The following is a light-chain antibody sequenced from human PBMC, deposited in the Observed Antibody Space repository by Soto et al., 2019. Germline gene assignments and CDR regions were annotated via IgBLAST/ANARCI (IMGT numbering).Light chain of an antibody. CDR2: GAS. Sequence: EILMTQSPATLSVSPGESATLSCRASQSVSTKLAWYRQKPGQAPRLLIYGASSRATAIPDRFSGSGSGTDFTLTISRLQPEDFAVYFCQQYSSSPWTFGQGTKVDIK. CDR3: QQYSSSPWT. V-gene: IGKV3D-15*01. J-gene: IGKJ1*01. CDR1: QSVSTK.